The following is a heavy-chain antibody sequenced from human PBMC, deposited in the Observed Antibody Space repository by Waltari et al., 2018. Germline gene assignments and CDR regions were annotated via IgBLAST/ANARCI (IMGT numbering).Heavy chain of an antibody. CDR3: ARLIVVVPAATSYYYYGMDV. J-gene: IGHJ6*02. V-gene: IGHV2-70*15. Sequence: QVTLRESGPALVKPTQTLTLTCTFSGFSLSTSGMCVSWIRQPPAKALEWLARIDWDDDKYYSTSLNTRLTIAKDNSKNQVVLTMTNMDPVDTATYYCARLIVVVPAATSYYYYGMDVWGQGTTVTVSS. CDR2: IDWDDDK. D-gene: IGHD2-2*01. CDR1: GFSLSTSGMC.